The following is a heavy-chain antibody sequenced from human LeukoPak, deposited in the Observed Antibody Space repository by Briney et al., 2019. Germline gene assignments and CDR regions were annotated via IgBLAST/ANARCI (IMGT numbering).Heavy chain of an antibody. CDR3: ARDFWGAYRVDYFDY. D-gene: IGHD3-3*01. Sequence: GGSLRLSCAASRFTLYNYWKSWVRRAPGKGLEWVANIKHNGRETYYVDSVRGRFTISRDNAKKSLYLQMNSHRTAEKPVYYCARDFWGAYRVDYFDYWGQGTLVTVSS. V-gene: IGHV3-7*01. J-gene: IGHJ4*02. CDR2: IKHNGRET. CDR1: RFTLYNYW.